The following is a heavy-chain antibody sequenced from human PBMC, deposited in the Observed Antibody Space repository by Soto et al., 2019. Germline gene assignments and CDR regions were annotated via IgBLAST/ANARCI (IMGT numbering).Heavy chain of an antibody. CDR3: ALMADIVVVVAATPPSG. J-gene: IGHJ1*01. CDR1: GFTFSSSA. D-gene: IGHD2-15*01. Sequence: GGSLRLSCSASGFTFSSSAMHWVRQAPGKGLEYVSAISSNGGSTYYADSVKGRFTISRDNSKNTLSLQMSSLRAEDTAVYYCALMADIVVVVAATPPSGWGQGTLVTVSS. CDR2: ISSNGGST. V-gene: IGHV3-64D*06.